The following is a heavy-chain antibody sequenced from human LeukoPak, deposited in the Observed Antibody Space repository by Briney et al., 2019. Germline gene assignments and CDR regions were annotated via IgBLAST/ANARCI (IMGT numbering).Heavy chain of an antibody. D-gene: IGHD4-17*01. CDR3: ARFIDGDYVYSDWFDP. CDR2: ISWDGGNT. J-gene: IGHJ5*02. Sequence: GGSLRLSCAASGFAFGHYTIHWVRQAPGKGLEWVSLISWDGGNTYYADSVKGRFTISRDNAKNSLYLQMNSLRAEDTAVYYCARFIDGDYVYSDWFDPWGQGTLVTVSS. CDR1: GFAFGHYT. V-gene: IGHV3-43*01.